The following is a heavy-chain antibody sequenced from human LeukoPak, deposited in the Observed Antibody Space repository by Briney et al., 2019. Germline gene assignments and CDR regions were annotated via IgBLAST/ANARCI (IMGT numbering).Heavy chain of an antibody. CDR1: GGSISSGGYY. Sequence: PSQTLSLTCTVSGGSISSGGYYWSWLRQHPGKGLEWIGYIYYSGSTYYNPSLKSRVTISVDTSKNQFSLKLSSVTAADTAVYYCARAVFGYSYGYDYWGQGTLVTVSS. CDR2: IYYSGST. D-gene: IGHD5-18*01. CDR3: ARAVFGYSYGYDY. V-gene: IGHV4-31*03. J-gene: IGHJ4*02.